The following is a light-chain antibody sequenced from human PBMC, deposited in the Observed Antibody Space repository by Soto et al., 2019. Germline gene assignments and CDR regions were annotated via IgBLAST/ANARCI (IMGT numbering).Light chain of an antibody. J-gene: IGKJ5*01. V-gene: IGKV3D-11*02. CDR3: QQRSNGIT. Sequence: EIVLTQSPGTLSLSPGERATLSCRASQSVSGNFLAWYQEKPGQAPRLLIYDASNRATGIPARFSGSGSGTDFTLTISSLEPEDFAVYYCQQRSNGITFGQGTRLEIK. CDR1: QSVSGNF. CDR2: DAS.